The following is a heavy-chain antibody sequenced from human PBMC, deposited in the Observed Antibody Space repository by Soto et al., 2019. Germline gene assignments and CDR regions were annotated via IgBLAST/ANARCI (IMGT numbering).Heavy chain of an antibody. Sequence: PGESLKISCKGSGYSFTSYWIGWVRQMPGKGLEWMGIIYPGDSDTRYSPSFQGQVTISADKSISTAYLQWSSLKASDTAMYYCARLTYDSSGYYSPKYWYFDLWGRGTLVTVSS. D-gene: IGHD3-22*01. CDR1: GYSFTSYW. CDR2: IYPGDSDT. CDR3: ARLTYDSSGYYSPKYWYFDL. J-gene: IGHJ2*01. V-gene: IGHV5-51*01.